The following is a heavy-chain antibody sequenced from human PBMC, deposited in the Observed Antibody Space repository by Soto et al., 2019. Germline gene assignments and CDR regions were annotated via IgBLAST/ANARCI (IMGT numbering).Heavy chain of an antibody. V-gene: IGHV1-18*01. Sequence: ASVKVSCKASGYTFTSYGISWVRQAPGQGLEWMGWISAYNGNTNYAQKLQGRVTITTDTSTSTTYIELRRLRSDDTAVYYSARDSNSFGGVIVIPGLNFDYWGQGTLVTVSS. CDR1: GYTFTSYG. D-gene: IGHD3-16*02. J-gene: IGHJ4*02. CDR3: ARDSNSFGGVIVIPGLNFDY. CDR2: ISAYNGNT.